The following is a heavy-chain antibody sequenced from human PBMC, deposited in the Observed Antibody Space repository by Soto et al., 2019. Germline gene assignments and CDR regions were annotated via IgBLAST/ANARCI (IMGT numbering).Heavy chain of an antibody. CDR1: GFTFSNYA. D-gene: IGHD6-19*01. Sequence: EVQLLESGGDLVQPGGSLRLSCAASGFTFSNYAMSWVRQAPGKGLEWVSTISGSAGGTYYADSMKGRFTISRDNSKNTLYLQMNSLRAEDTAVYYCAKDLISAVGKPRFDYWGQGTLVSVSS. CDR3: AKDLISAVGKPRFDY. CDR2: ISGSAGGT. J-gene: IGHJ4*02. V-gene: IGHV3-23*01.